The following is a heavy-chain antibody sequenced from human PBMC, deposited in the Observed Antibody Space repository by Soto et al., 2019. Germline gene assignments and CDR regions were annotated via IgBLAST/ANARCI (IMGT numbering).Heavy chain of an antibody. J-gene: IGHJ5*01. V-gene: IGHV1-69*01. CDR3: ARASPVICGGDPCYRLDSSFDS. Sequence: QVQLVQSGAEVRKPGSSLRVSCKSSGATFSTTGISWVRQAPGQGLERMGGIIPLFGTPKYARKFQGRVSITADESTNTVYMELTSLRPDDAAVYYCARASPVICGGDPCYRLDSSFDSWGQGSLVIVSS. CDR2: IIPLFGTP. D-gene: IGHD2-21*02. CDR1: GATFSTTG.